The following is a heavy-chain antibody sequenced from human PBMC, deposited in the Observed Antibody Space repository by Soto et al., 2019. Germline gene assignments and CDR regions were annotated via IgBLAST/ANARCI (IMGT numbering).Heavy chain of an antibody. D-gene: IGHD3-16*02. J-gene: IGHJ4*02. CDR2: IYHSGST. CDR3: ARAMITFGGVIVEYYFDY. Sequence: SETLSLTCAVSGGSISSSNWWSWVRQPPGKGLEWIGKIYHSGSTNYNPSLKSRVTISVDKSKNQFSLKLSSVTAADTAVYYCARAMITFGGVIVEYYFDYWGQGTLVTVSS. CDR1: GGSISSSNW. V-gene: IGHV4-4*02.